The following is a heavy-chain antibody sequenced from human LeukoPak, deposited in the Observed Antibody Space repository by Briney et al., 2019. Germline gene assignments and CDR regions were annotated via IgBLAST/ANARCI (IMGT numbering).Heavy chain of an antibody. CDR1: GFTFSNYA. CDR2: ISYDGGNK. J-gene: IGHJ4*02. Sequence: GGSLRLSCVTSGFTFSNYAMHWVRQAPGKGLEWVAIISYDGGNKYYADSVKGRFTISGDNSKNTLYLQMNSLRAEDTAVYYCARDDYGDSAFDYWGQGTLVTVSS. D-gene: IGHD4-17*01. V-gene: IGHV3-30-3*01. CDR3: ARDDYGDSAFDY.